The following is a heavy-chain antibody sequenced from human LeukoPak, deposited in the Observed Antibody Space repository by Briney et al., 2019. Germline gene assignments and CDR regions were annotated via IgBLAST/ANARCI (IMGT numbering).Heavy chain of an antibody. V-gene: IGHV3-30-3*01. CDR2: ISYDGSNK. CDR3: ARSVVVAPARDLYGMDV. Sequence: GGSLRLSCAGAGFTFSRYAMHRVRQGTGKGLEWGAVISYDGSNKYYADSVKGRFTISRDNYKNTLYLQMNSLRAEATAVYYCARSVVVAPARDLYGMDVWGQGTTVTVSS. J-gene: IGHJ6*02. D-gene: IGHD2-2*01. CDR1: GFTFSRYA.